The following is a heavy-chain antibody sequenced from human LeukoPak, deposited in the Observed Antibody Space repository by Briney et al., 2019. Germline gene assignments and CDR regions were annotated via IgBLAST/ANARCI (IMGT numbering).Heavy chain of an antibody. D-gene: IGHD3-22*01. CDR3: ARGGRSYYYDSSGYFF. V-gene: IGHV1-69*01. CDR1: GGTFSSYA. J-gene: IGHJ4*02. CDR2: IIPIFGTA. Sequence: GASVKVSCKASGGTFSSYAMSWVRQAPGQGLEWMGGIIPIFGTANYAQKFQGRVTITADESTSTAYMELSSLRSEDTAVYYCARGGRSYYYDSSGYFFWGQGTLVTVSS.